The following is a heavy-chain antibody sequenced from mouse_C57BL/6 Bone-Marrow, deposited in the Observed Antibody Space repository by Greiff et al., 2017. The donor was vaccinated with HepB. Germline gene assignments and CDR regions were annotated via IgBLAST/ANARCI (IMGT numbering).Heavy chain of an antibody. CDR3: AFYYDYLVFAY. D-gene: IGHD2-4*01. CDR1: GYTFTSYW. J-gene: IGHJ3*01. CDR2: IHPSDSDT. Sequence: VQLQQPGAELVKPGASVKVSCKASGYTFTSYWMHWVKQRPGQGLEWIGRIHPSDSDTNYNQKFKGKATLTVDKSSSTAYMQLSSLTSEDSSVYYCAFYYDYLVFAYWGQGTLVTVSA. V-gene: IGHV1-74*01.